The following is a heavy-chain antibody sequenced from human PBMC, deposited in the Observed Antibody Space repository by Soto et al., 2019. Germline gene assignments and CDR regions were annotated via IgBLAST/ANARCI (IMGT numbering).Heavy chain of an antibody. CDR1: GGSFSGYY. V-gene: IGHV4-34*01. Sequence: SETLSLTCAVYGGSFSGYYWSWIRQPPGKGLEWIGEINHSGSTNYNPSLKSRVTISVDTSKNQFSLKLSSVTAADTAVYYCARNYHGSGSYYSYYYYGMDVWGQGTTVTVSS. J-gene: IGHJ6*02. D-gene: IGHD3-10*01. CDR2: INHSGST. CDR3: ARNYHGSGSYYSYYYYGMDV.